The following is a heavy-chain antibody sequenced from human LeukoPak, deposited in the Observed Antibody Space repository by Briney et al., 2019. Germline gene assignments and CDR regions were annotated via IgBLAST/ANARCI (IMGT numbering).Heavy chain of an antibody. Sequence: SETLSLTCTVSGGSISSCYWSWIRQPPGKGLEWIGYIYYSGSTNYNPSLKSRVTISVDTSKNQFSLKLSSVTAADTAVYYCARESGIQLWENYFDYWGQGTLVTVSS. CDR2: IYYSGST. J-gene: IGHJ4*02. D-gene: IGHD5-18*01. CDR3: ARESGIQLWENYFDY. CDR1: GGSISSCY. V-gene: IGHV4-59*01.